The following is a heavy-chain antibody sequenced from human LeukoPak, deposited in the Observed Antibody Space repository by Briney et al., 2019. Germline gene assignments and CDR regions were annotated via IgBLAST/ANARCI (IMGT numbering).Heavy chain of an antibody. D-gene: IGHD2-15*01. V-gene: IGHV4-4*07. J-gene: IGHJ3*02. Sequence: PSETLSLTCTVSGGSISSYYWSWIRQPAGKGLEWIGRIYYSGSTNYNPSLKSRVSISVHTSKNQFSLKLISVTAADTAVYYCARQRYSSGGSCGAFDIWGQGTMVTASS. CDR2: IYYSGST. CDR1: GGSISSYY. CDR3: ARQRYSSGGSCGAFDI.